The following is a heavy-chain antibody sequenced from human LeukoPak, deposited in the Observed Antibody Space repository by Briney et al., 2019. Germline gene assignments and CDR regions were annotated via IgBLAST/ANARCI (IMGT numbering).Heavy chain of an antibody. Sequence: PGGSLRLSCAASGFTFSNFWMSWVRQAPGKGLEWVANINQDGSEKYYVDSVKGRFTISRDIAKNSLYLQMNSLRAEDTAVYYCARGRDYYDSSGYYYSWYFDLWGRGTLVTVSS. CDR2: INQDGSEK. J-gene: IGHJ2*01. CDR1: GFTFSNFW. D-gene: IGHD3-22*01. V-gene: IGHV3-7*01. CDR3: ARGRDYYDSSGYYYSWYFDL.